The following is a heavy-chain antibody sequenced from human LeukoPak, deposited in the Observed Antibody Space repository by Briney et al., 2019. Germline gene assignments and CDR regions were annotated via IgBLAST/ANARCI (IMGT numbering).Heavy chain of an antibody. V-gene: IGHV3-66*03. CDR3: ARDRAATQGWVEFAP. J-gene: IGHJ5*02. Sequence: GRSLRLSCAVSGFSARSDYMSWGRQAPGKGLEWGSLIRGSGETFYADSVKGRFSISRDDSKNTVYLQMNSLRSEDTALYFCARDRAATQGWVEFAPWGQGTLVTVSS. CDR1: GFSARSDY. D-gene: IGHD6-19*01. CDR2: IRGSGET.